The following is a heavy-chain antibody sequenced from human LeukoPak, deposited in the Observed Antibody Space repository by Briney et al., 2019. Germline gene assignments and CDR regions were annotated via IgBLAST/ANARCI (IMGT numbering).Heavy chain of an antibody. Sequence: GGSLRLSCAASGFTFSSYGIHWVRQAPGKGLEWVAVISYDGSNKYYADSVKGRFTIYRDNSKKTLYLQMNSLRAEDTAVYYCAKEVRGSGSYRFDYWGQGTLVTVSS. J-gene: IGHJ4*02. CDR3: AKEVRGSGSYRFDY. CDR1: GFTFSSYG. CDR2: ISYDGSNK. V-gene: IGHV3-30*18. D-gene: IGHD1-26*01.